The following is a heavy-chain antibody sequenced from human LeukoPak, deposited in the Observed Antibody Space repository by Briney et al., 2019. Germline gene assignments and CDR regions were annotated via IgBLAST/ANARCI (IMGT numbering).Heavy chain of an antibody. CDR3: TTDVKAYSSGWYYFDY. J-gene: IGHJ4*02. D-gene: IGHD6-19*01. Sequence: GGSLRLSCAASGFTFSNAWMSWVRPAPGKGLEWVGRIKSKTDGGTTDYAAPVKGRFTISRDDSKNTLYLQMNSLKTEDTAVYYCTTDVKAYSSGWYYFDYWGQGTLVTVSS. CDR2: IKSKTDGGTT. CDR1: GFTFSNAW. V-gene: IGHV3-15*01.